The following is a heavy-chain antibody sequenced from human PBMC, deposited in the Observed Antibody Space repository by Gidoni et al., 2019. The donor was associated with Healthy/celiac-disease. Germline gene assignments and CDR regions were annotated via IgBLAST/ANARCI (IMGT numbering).Heavy chain of an antibody. J-gene: IGHJ4*02. D-gene: IGHD5-12*01. V-gene: IGHV4-34*01. CDR1: GGSFSGYY. Sequence: QVQLQQWGAGLLKHSETLSLTCAVYGGSFSGYYWSWIRQPPGKGLEWIGEINHSGSTNYNPSLKSRVTISVDTSKNQFSLKLSSVTAADTAVYYCARGPRRDGYNLDYWGQGTLVTVSS. CDR2: INHSGST. CDR3: ARGPRRDGYNLDY.